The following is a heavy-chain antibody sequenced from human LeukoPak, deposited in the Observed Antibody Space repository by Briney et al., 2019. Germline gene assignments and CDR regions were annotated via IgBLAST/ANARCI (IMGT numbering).Heavy chain of an antibody. J-gene: IGHJ5*02. Sequence: PGGSLRLSCAASGFTFSSYDMHWVRQVTGKGLEWVSGIGKSGHTYYAGSVKGRFTISRDNSKNTLYLQMNSLRAEDTAVYYCAREYYDFWSGSFNHWGQGTLVTVSS. CDR3: AREYYDFWSGSFNH. CDR1: GFTFSSYD. D-gene: IGHD3-3*01. V-gene: IGHV3-13*01. CDR2: IGKSGHT.